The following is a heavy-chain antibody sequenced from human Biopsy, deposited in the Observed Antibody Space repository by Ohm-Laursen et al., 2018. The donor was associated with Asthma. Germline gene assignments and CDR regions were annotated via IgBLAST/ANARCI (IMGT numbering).Heavy chain of an antibody. D-gene: IGHD3-22*01. V-gene: IGHV4-31*03. CDR3: ARIPRRSGSYFVDY. Sequence: SQTLSLTCIVSGDSITSGGCCWNWIRQHPGKGLEWIGYIHPSGTSYFNPSLKSRVSFSPDTSKNQFSLRLSSVTAADTAMYYCARIPRRSGSYFVDYWGQGTLVTVSS. CDR1: GDSITSGGCC. CDR2: IHPSGTS. J-gene: IGHJ4*02.